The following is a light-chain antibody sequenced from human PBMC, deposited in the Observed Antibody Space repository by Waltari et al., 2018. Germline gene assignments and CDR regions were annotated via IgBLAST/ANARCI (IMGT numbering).Light chain of an antibody. J-gene: IGLJ2*01. CDR1: SSDVGGYNY. V-gene: IGLV2-14*03. CDR2: DFS. CDR3: SSYISSSTLEL. Sequence: QSALTQPASVSGSPGQSITISCTGTSSDVGGYNYVSWYQQHPGKAPKLMSYDFSNRPAGVPNLCPGSKSGNTASLTSSGLQAEDEADYDCSSYISSSTLELFGGGTSLTVL.